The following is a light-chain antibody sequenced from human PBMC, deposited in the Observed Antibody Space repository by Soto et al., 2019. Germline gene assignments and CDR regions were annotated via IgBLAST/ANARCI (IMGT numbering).Light chain of an antibody. CDR1: QSVSSSY. V-gene: IGKV3-20*01. Sequence: EIVLTQSPGTLSLSPGEGATLSCRASQSVSSSYIAWYQQRPGQTPSLLIYGASTRATGIPDRFSGSGSGTNFTLTLSSLEPGDFAVYYCQHFGGTTFTFGQGTRLEIK. CDR3: QHFGGTTFT. J-gene: IGKJ5*01. CDR2: GAS.